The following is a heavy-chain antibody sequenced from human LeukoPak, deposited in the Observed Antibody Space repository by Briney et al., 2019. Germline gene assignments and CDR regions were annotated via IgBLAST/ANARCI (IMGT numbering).Heavy chain of an antibody. J-gene: IGHJ5*02. CDR3: ARGRRGSGWLVSRQNWFDP. Sequence: NPSETLSLTCTVSGGSISSHYWSWIRQPPGKGLEWIGYIYYSGSTNYNPSLKSRVTISVDTSKNQFSLKLSSVTAADTAVYYCARGRRGSGWLVSRQNWFDPWGQGTLVTVSS. V-gene: IGHV4-59*11. CDR2: IYYSGST. D-gene: IGHD6-19*01. CDR1: GGSISSHY.